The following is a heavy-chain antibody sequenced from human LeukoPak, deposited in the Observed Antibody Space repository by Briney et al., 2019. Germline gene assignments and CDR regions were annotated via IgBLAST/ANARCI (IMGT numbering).Heavy chain of an antibody. Sequence: ASVKVSCKASGYTFTSYGISWVRQAPGQGLEWMGWISAYNGNTNYAQKLHGRVTMTTDTSTSTAYMELRSLRSDDTAVYYCAGDQGPYYYDSSGSGFDPWGQGTLVTVSS. CDR3: AGDQGPYYYDSSGSGFDP. CDR1: GYTFTSYG. J-gene: IGHJ5*02. V-gene: IGHV1-18*01. CDR2: ISAYNGNT. D-gene: IGHD3-22*01.